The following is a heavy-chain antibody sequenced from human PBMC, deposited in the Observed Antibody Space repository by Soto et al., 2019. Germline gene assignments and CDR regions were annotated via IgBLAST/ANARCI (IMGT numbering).Heavy chain of an antibody. J-gene: IGHJ4*02. CDR1: GFPFNEFW. D-gene: IGHD7-27*01. CDR3: GGDLGY. Sequence: EVQVVESGGGLVQPGGSLRLSCAASGFPFNEFWMYWVRQAPGKGLLWVSRISADGGWKDYAESVKGRFSISRDNAKNMLYLQMNSLGVEDTGLYHGGGDLGYWGQGTHVTVSS. V-gene: IGHV3-74*01. CDR2: ISADGGWK.